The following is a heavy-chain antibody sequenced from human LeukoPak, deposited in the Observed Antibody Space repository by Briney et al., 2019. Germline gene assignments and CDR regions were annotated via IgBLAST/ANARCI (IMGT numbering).Heavy chain of an antibody. CDR2: INHSGST. D-gene: IGHD6-19*01. Sequence: PSETLSLTCAVYGGSFSGYYWSWIRQPPGKGLEWIGEINHSGSTNYNPSPKSRVTISVDTSKNQFSLKLSSVTAADTAVYYCARGLGSGWYRGPAEYFQHWGQGTLVTVSS. CDR1: GGSFSGYY. V-gene: IGHV4-34*01. J-gene: IGHJ1*01. CDR3: ARGLGSGWYRGPAEYFQH.